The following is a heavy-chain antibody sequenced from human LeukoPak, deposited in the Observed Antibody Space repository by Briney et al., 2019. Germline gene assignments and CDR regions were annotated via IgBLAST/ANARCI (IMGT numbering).Heavy chain of an antibody. J-gene: IGHJ4*02. CDR3: ARPCDILTGYSA. CDR2: INHSGST. CDR1: GGSFSGYY. D-gene: IGHD3-9*01. V-gene: IGHV4-34*01. Sequence: SETLSLTCAVYGGSFSGYYWSWIRQPPGKGLEWIGEINHSGSTNYNPSLKSRVTISVDTSKNQFSLKLSSVTAADTAVYYCARPCDILTGYSAWGQGTLVIVSS.